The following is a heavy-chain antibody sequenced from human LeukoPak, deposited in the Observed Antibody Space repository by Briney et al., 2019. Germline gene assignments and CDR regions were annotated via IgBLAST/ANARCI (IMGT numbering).Heavy chain of an antibody. J-gene: IGHJ5*02. D-gene: IGHD6-13*01. CDR1: GFTFSSYW. V-gene: IGHV3-7*01. CDR3: ARDAGYSSSWYVGWFDP. CDR2: IKQDGSEK. Sequence: GGSLRLSCAASGFTFSSYWMSWVRQAPGKGLERVANIKQDGSEKYYVDSVKGRFTISRDNAKNSLYLQMNSLRAEDTAVYYCARDAGYSSSWYVGWFDPWGQGTLVTVSS.